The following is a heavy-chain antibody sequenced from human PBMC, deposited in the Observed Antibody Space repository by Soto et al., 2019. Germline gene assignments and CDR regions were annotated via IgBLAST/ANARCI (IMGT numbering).Heavy chain of an antibody. D-gene: IGHD6-13*01. CDR1: GYSFTSYW. J-gene: IGHJ6*02. CDR2: IYPGDSDT. CDR3: ARTAAAGKYYNGMDV. Sequence: GQSLKISCKGCGYSFTSYWISWVRQMPGKGLECMGIIYPGDSDTRYSPSFQGQVTISADKSISTAYLQWSSLKASDTAMYYCARTAAAGKYYNGMDVWGQGTTVTVSS. V-gene: IGHV5-51*01.